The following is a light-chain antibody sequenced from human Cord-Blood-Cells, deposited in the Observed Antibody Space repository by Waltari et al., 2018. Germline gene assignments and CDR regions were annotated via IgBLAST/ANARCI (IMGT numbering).Light chain of an antibody. CDR3: QQYYSTPLT. CDR1: QSVLYSSNNKNY. Sequence: DIVMTQSPDSLAVSLGERATINCKSSQSVLYSSNNKNYLAWYQQKPGQPPKLLIYWASTRESGVPDRFSGCGSGTDFTLTSSSLQAEDVAVYYCQQYYSTPLTFGGGTKVEIK. CDR2: WAS. V-gene: IGKV4-1*01. J-gene: IGKJ4*01.